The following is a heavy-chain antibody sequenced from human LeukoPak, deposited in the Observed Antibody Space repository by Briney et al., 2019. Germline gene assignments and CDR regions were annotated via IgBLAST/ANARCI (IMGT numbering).Heavy chain of an antibody. CDR3: ARDRGGIYFDY. D-gene: IGHD2-15*01. V-gene: IGHV4-59*01. CDR1: DASISGYY. J-gene: IGHJ4*02. Sequence: PSETLSLTCTGSDASISGYYWSWIRQPPGKGLEGIGSIHFSGSTNYNPSLRSRDTISVDTSKNQLSLKLSSVTAADTAVYYCARDRGGIYFDYWGQGTLVTVSS. CDR2: IHFSGST.